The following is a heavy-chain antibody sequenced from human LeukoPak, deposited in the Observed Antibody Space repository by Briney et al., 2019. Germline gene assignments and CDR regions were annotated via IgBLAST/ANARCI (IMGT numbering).Heavy chain of an antibody. D-gene: IGHD3-3*01. Sequence: GGSLRLSCAASGFTFSSYSMNWVRQAPGKGLEWVSYISSSSTIYYADSVKGRFTISRDNAKNSLYLQMNSLRAEDTAVYYCARDLFGGGDYWGQGTLVTVPS. CDR1: GFTFSSYS. CDR2: ISSSSTI. CDR3: ARDLFGGGDY. V-gene: IGHV3-48*01. J-gene: IGHJ4*02.